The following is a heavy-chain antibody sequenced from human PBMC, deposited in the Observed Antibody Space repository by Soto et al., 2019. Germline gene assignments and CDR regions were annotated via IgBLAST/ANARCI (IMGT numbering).Heavy chain of an antibody. CDR2: ITSGGTYK. J-gene: IGHJ4*02. V-gene: IGHV3-21*06. Sequence: PGGSLRLSCVGSGFTFRSYSMAWVRQAPGKGLQWVSSITSGGTYKQYADSLKGRFTISRDNANSTLYLQVDSLRPEDTAVYFCARVSTTYNYDYTGSKLLEDWGQGNLVTVSS. CDR1: GFTFRSYS. CDR3: ARVSTTYNYDYTGSKLLED. D-gene: IGHD3-16*01.